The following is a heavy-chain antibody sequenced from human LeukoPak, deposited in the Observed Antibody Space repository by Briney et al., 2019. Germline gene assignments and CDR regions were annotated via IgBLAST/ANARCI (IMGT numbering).Heavy chain of an antibody. J-gene: IGHJ4*02. D-gene: IGHD3-16*01. CDR3: ARDRLGAMLFFDS. V-gene: IGHV3-23*01. Sequence: GGSLRLSCAASEFTFSSYGMSWVRQAPGKGLEWVSAITGTGHITYYADSVKGRFTISRDNSKNTLYLQMNSLRAEDTALYYCARDRLGAMLFFDSWGQGTLVTVSS. CDR1: EFTFSSYG. CDR2: ITGTGHIT.